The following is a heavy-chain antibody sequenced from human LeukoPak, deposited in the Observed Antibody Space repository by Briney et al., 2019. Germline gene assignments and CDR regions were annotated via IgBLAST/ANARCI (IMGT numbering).Heavy chain of an antibody. V-gene: IGHV1-69*13. CDR1: GGTFSSYA. CDR3: ARGIAVAGLGGFDY. J-gene: IGHJ4*02. D-gene: IGHD6-19*01. CDR2: IIPIFGTA. Sequence: SVKVSCKASGGTFSSYAISWVRQAPGQGLEWMGGIIPIFGTANYAQKFQGRVTITADESTSTAYMELSSLRSEDTAVYYWARGIAVAGLGGFDYWGQGTLVTVSS.